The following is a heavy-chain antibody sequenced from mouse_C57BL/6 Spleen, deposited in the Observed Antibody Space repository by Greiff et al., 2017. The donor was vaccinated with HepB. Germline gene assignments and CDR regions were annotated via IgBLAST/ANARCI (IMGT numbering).Heavy chain of an antibody. Sequence: VQLQQSVAELVRPGASVKLSCTASGFNTKNTYMHWVKQRPEQGLEWIGRIDPANGNTKYDPKFQGKATITADTSSNTAYLQLSSLTSEDTAIYFCAGCKVSDGDYFGDWGQGATLTV. J-gene: IGHJ2*01. CDR1: GFNTKNTY. CDR2: IDPANGNT. CDR3: AGCKVSDGDYFGD. D-gene: IGHD1-3*01. V-gene: IGHV14-3*01.